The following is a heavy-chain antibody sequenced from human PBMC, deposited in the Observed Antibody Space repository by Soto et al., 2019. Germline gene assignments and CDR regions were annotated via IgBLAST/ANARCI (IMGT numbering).Heavy chain of an antibody. D-gene: IGHD6-19*01. V-gene: IGHV1-69*12. CDR1: GGTFSSYA. CDR2: IIPIFATA. Sequence: QVQLVQSGAEVKKPGSSVKVSCKASGGTFSSYAISWVRQAPGQGLEWMGGIIPIFATANYAQKFQGRVTITADESTSPAYMKLSSLRSEDTAVYYCAGVTQWLAGRWYFDLWGRGTLVTVSS. J-gene: IGHJ2*01. CDR3: AGVTQWLAGRWYFDL.